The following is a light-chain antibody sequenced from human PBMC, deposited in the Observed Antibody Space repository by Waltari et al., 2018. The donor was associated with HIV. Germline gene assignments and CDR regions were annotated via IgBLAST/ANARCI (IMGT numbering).Light chain of an antibody. CDR3: SSYTSSSTWV. CDR2: EVS. V-gene: IGLV2-14*01. J-gene: IGLJ3*02. Sequence: SALTQPASRSGSLGQSIHISCTGSRSDVGGYTDVSWYTHHPGTGTKLVIYEVSNRPSGVSNRFSGYKSGNTASLTISGLQAEDEGDYYCSSYTSSSTWVFGGGTKLTVL. CDR1: RSDVGGYTD.